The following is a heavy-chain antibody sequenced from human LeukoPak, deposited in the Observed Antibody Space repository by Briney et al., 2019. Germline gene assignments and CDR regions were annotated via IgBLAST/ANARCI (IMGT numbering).Heavy chain of an antibody. V-gene: IGHV3-7*01. CDR1: GFNFVAYW. J-gene: IGHJ4*02. CDR2: IHQHGTKE. Sequence: GGSLRLSCTTSGFNFVAYWMGWVRQAPGKGLEWVANIHQHGTKENYVDSVKGRFTISRDNAKNSIYLQMNSLRAEDTAVYYCARERSYCGGDCYPDYWGQGTLVTVSS. CDR3: ARERSYCGGDCYPDY. D-gene: IGHD2-21*02.